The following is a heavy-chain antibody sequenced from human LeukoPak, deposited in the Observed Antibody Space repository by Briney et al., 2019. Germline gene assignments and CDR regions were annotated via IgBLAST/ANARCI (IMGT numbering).Heavy chain of an antibody. CDR2: IYYSGST. Sequence: SETLSLTCTVSGGSISSSSYYWGWIRQPPGKGLEWIGSIYYSGSTYYNPSLKSRVTISVDTSKNQFSLKLSSVTAADTAVYYCARAGGSVGWCRTIDSWGQGTLVTVSS. CDR3: ARAGGSVGWCRTIDS. V-gene: IGHV4-39*01. CDR1: GGSISSSSYY. J-gene: IGHJ4*02. D-gene: IGHD6-19*01.